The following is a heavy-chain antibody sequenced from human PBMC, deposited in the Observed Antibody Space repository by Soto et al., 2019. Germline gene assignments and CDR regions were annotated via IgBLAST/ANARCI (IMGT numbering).Heavy chain of an antibody. CDR2: IYYSGST. V-gene: IGHV4-39*01. J-gene: IGHJ4*02. Sequence: QLQLQESGPGLVKPSETLSLTCTVSGGSISSSSYYWGWIRQPPGKGLEGIGSIYYSGSTYYNPSLKSRVTISVDTSKNQFSLKLSSVTAADTAVYYCATQGLGYCSSTSCYGGGVEVFDYWGQGTLVTVSS. CDR1: GGSISSSSYY. CDR3: ATQGLGYCSSTSCYGGGVEVFDY. D-gene: IGHD2-2*01.